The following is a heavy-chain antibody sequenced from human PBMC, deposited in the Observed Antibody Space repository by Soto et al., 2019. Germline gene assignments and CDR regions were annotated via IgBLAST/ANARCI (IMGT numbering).Heavy chain of an antibody. CDR3: AKLMIYHDRSGYN. J-gene: IGHJ4*02. V-gene: IGHV3-23*01. Sequence: GGSLRLSCAASGFTFSSYAMSWVRQAPGKGLEWVSAIISGSGGRTYYADSVKGRFTISRDNSKNTLYLQMNSLRAEDTAVYYCAKLMIYHDRSGYNWGQGTLVTVSS. CDR1: GFTFSSYA. D-gene: IGHD3-22*01. CDR2: ISGSGGRT.